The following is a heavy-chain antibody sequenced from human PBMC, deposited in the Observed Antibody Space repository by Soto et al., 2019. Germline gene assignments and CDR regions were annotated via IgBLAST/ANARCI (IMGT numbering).Heavy chain of an antibody. D-gene: IGHD5-18*01. V-gene: IGHV3-30-3*01. CDR2: ISYDGSDK. CDR3: ARDTGPNGYNYYYFGMDV. CDR1: GFTFSNYA. J-gene: IGHJ6*02. Sequence: QVHLVESGGGVVQPGRSLRLSCAASGFTFSNYAMHWVRQAPGKALEWVAVISYDGSDKYNANSVKGRFTISRDNSKNTLYLQMNSLRAEDTAVYYCARDTGPNGYNYYYFGMDVWGQGTTVTVSS.